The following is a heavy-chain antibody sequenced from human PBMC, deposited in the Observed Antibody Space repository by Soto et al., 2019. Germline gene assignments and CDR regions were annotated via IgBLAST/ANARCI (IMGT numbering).Heavy chain of an antibody. D-gene: IGHD2-8*01. CDR2: INPNSGGT. Sequence: ASVKVSCKASGYTFTGYYMHWVRQAPGQGLEWMGWINPNSGGTNYAQKFQGRVTMTRDTSISTAYMELSRLRSDDTAVYYCARDPECTNGVCELLTEEFDPWGQGTLVTVSS. CDR3: ARDPECTNGVCELLTEEFDP. J-gene: IGHJ5*02. V-gene: IGHV1-2*02. CDR1: GYTFTGYY.